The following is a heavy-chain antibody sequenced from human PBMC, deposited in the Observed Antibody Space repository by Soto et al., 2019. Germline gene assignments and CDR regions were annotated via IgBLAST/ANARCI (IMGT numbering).Heavy chain of an antibody. CDR3: AEDRNTLEILRYYGMDV. J-gene: IGHJ6*02. V-gene: IGHV1-58*01. CDR1: GFTFTSSA. CDR2: IVVGSGNT. Sequence: ASVKVSCKASGFTFTSSAVQWVRQARGQRLEWIGWIVVGSGNTNYAQKFQERVTITRDMSTSTAYMELSSLRSEDTAVYYCAEDRNTLEILRYYGMDVWGQGTTVTVSS. D-gene: IGHD1-7*01.